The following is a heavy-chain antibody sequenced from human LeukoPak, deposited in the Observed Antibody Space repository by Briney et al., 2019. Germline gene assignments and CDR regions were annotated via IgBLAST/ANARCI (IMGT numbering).Heavy chain of an antibody. D-gene: IGHD2-2*01. CDR3: ARGSSTNCYGGNCFYYYMAV. Sequence: TGGSLRLSCAASGFTFSTYAMHWVRQAPGKGLEWVAVTSFDGTTKYYADSVKGRFTVSRDNSKNTLILQMNSLRAEDTAVYYCARGSSTNCYGGNCFYYYMAVWGKGTTVTVSS. J-gene: IGHJ6*03. CDR1: GFTFSTYA. CDR2: TSFDGTTK. V-gene: IGHV3-30*04.